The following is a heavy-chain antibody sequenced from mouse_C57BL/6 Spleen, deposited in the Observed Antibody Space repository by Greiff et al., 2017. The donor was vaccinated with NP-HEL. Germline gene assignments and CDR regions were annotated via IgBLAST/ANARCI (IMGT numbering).Heavy chain of an antibody. J-gene: IGHJ2*01. V-gene: IGHV5-4*03. CDR2: ISDGGSYT. Sequence: EVNVVESGGGLVKPGGSLKLSCAASGFTFSSYAMSWVRQTPEKRLEWVATISDGGSYTYYPDNVKGRFTISRDNAKNNLYLQMSHLKSEDTAMYYCARGGDYLDYWGQGTTLTVSS. CDR1: GFTFSSYA. CDR3: ARGGDYLDY.